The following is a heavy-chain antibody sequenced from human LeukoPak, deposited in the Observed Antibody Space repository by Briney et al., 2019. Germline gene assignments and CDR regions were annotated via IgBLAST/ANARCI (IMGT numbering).Heavy chain of an antibody. D-gene: IGHD6-19*01. CDR3: ARDRAVAGTALDY. Sequence: ASVKVSRKASGYTFTSYGISWVRQAPGQGLEWMGWISAYNGNTNYAQKFQGRVTMTTDTSTSTAYMELKSLISDDTAVYYCARDRAVAGTALDYWGQGTLVTVSS. CDR2: ISAYNGNT. V-gene: IGHV1-18*01. CDR1: GYTFTSYG. J-gene: IGHJ4*02.